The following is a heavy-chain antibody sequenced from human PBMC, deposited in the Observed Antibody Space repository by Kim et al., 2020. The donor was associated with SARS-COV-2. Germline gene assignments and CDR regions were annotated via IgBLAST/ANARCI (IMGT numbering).Heavy chain of an antibody. V-gene: IGHV7-4-1*02. J-gene: IGHJ5*02. CDR3: ARSHITIFVVPTYNWFDP. D-gene: IGHD3-3*01. CDR2: INTNTGNP. Sequence: ASVKVSCKASGYTFTSYAMNWVRQAPGQGLEWMGWINTNTGNPTYAQGFTGRFVFSLDTSVSTAYLQISSLKAEDTAVYYCARSHITIFVVPTYNWFDPWGQGTLVTVSS. CDR1: GYTFTSYA.